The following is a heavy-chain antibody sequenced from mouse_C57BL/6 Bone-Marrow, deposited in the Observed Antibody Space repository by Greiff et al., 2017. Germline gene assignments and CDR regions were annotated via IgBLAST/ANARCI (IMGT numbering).Heavy chain of an antibody. V-gene: IGHV14-4*01. D-gene: IGHD3-2*01. J-gene: IGHJ4*01. Sequence: VQLQQSGAELVRPGASVKLSCTASGFNIKDDYMHWVKQRPEQGLEWIGWIDPENGDTEYASKFQGKATITADTSSNTAYLQLSSLTSEDTDVYYCSSRQLNYCAMDYWGQGTSVTVSS. CDR3: SSRQLNYCAMDY. CDR1: GFNIKDDY. CDR2: IDPENGDT.